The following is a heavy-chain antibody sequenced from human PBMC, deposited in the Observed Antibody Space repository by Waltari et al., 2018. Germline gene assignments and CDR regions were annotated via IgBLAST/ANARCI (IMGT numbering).Heavy chain of an antibody. J-gene: IGHJ4*02. CDR2: INPNSGGT. CDR3: ARDHSSGWYAFFY. CDR1: GYTFTGYY. Sequence: QVQLVQSGAEVKKPGASVKVSCQASGYTFTGYYLHWVRKAPGQGLEWMGWINPNSGGTNYAQKFQGWVTMTRDTSISTAYMELSRLRSDDTAVYYCARDHSSGWYAFFYWGQGTLVTVSS. D-gene: IGHD6-19*01. V-gene: IGHV1-2*04.